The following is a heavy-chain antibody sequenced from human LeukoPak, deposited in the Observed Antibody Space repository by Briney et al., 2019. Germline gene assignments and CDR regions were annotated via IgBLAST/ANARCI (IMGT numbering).Heavy chain of an antibody. V-gene: IGHV1-18*01. CDR2: ISAYNGNT. CDR1: GYTFTSYG. CDR3: ARAPLTIFGVVIAVFDY. J-gene: IGHJ4*02. D-gene: IGHD3-3*01. Sequence: ASVKVSCKASGYTFTSYGISWVRQAPGQGLEWMGWISAYNGNTNYAQKLQGRVTMTTDTSTSTAYMELRSLRSDDTAVYYCARAPLTIFGVVIAVFDYWGLGTLVTVSS.